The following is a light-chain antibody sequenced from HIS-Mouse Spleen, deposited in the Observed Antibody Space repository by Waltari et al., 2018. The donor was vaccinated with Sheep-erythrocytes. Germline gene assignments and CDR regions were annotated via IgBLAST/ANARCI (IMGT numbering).Light chain of an antibody. Sequence: QSALTQPASVSGSPGQSITISCTGTSSDVGSYNLVSWYQQHPGKAPKLMIYEGSKRPSGVSKRFSGSKSGNTASLTISALQAEDEADYYCCSYAGSSTPWVFGGGTKLTVL. CDR2: EGS. CDR1: SSDVGSYNL. V-gene: IGLV2-23*01. J-gene: IGLJ3*02. CDR3: CSYAGSSTPWV.